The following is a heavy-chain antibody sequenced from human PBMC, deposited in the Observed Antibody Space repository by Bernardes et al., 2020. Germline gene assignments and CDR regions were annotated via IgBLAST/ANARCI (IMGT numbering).Heavy chain of an antibody. CDR2: ISSSSSTI. CDR3: VAAAAPDYGMDV. Sequence: GGSLRLSCAASGFTFSSYSMNWVRQAPGKGLEWVSYISSSSSTIYYADSVKGRFTISRDNAKNSLYLQMNSLRAEDTAVYYCVAAAAPDYGMDVWGQGTTVTVSS. V-gene: IGHV3-48*01. D-gene: IGHD6-13*01. CDR1: GFTFSSYS. J-gene: IGHJ6*02.